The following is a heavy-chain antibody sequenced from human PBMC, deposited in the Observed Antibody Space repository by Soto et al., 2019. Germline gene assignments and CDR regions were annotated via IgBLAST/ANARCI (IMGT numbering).Heavy chain of an antibody. D-gene: IGHD1-26*01. CDR3: ASGGSSNWFDP. Sequence: SETLSLTCTVSSGSISSADCYWSWIRQPPGKGLEWIGYIYYTGSAYYNPSLKSRVTMSVDTSKNQFSLKVTSVTAADTAVYYCASGGSSNWFDPWGQGTLVTVSS. J-gene: IGHJ5*02. V-gene: IGHV4-30-4*01. CDR2: IYYTGSA. CDR1: SGSISSADCY.